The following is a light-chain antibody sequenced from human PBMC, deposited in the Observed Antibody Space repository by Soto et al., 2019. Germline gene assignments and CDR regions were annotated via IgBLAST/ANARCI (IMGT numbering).Light chain of an antibody. J-gene: IGKJ5*01. CDR2: AAS. CDR1: QDISSW. V-gene: IGKV1D-12*01. CDR3: PQANSFPVT. Sequence: EIQMTQSPSSVSASVGDRVTITCRASQDISSWLAWYQQNPEKAPKLLIYAASNLQGGVPSRFSGSGSETDFTLTISSLQPEDFATYYGPQANSFPVTFGQGTRLEIK.